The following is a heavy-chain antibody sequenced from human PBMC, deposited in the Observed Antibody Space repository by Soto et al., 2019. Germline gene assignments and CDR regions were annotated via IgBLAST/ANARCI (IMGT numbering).Heavy chain of an antibody. Sequence: QVQLVESGGGVVQPGRSLRLSCAASGFTFSSFAMHWVRQAPGKGLEWVTFMSYDGSNTFYADSVNGRFTISRDNSKNTLYLQMSSLRAEDTAVYYCVKSHSTALVPYYFDYWGQGTLVTVSS. CDR1: GFTFSSFA. J-gene: IGHJ4*02. CDR2: MSYDGSNT. V-gene: IGHV3-30*18. D-gene: IGHD5-18*01. CDR3: VKSHSTALVPYYFDY.